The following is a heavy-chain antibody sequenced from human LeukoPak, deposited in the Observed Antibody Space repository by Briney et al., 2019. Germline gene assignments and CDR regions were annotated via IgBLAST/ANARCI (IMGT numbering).Heavy chain of an antibody. J-gene: IGHJ4*02. Sequence: GGPLRLSCAASGFTFSTYWMTWVRQAPGKGLEWVANIKHDGSEKYYVDSVKGRFTISRDNAKNSLFLQMNSLRVEDTAVYFCSRMFDFGRVWGQGTLVTVSS. CDR2: IKHDGSEK. CDR3: SRMFDFGRV. V-gene: IGHV3-7*01. D-gene: IGHD3-9*01. CDR1: GFTFSTYW.